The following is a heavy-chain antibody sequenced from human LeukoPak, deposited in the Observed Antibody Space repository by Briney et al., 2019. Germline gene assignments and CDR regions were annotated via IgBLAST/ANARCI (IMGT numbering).Heavy chain of an antibody. V-gene: IGHV4-39*07. D-gene: IGHD1-26*01. CDR3: AKDSGSYLWEAWFDP. CDR2: IYYSGST. J-gene: IGHJ5*02. CDR1: GGSISSSDSY. Sequence: PSETLSLTCTVSGGSISSSDSYWGWIRQPPGKGLEWIGSIYYSGSTYYNPSLKSRVTISVDTSKNQFSLKLSSVTAADTAVYYCAKDSGSYLWEAWFDPWGQGTLVTVSS.